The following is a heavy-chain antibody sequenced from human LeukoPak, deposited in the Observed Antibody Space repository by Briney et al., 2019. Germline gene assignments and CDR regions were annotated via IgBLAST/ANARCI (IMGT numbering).Heavy chain of an antibody. CDR3: AKEGGYSNPWH. CDR1: GFTVSSNY. V-gene: IGHV3-53*01. J-gene: IGHJ4*02. D-gene: IGHD5-12*01. Sequence: GGSLRLSCAASGFTVSSNYMSWVRQAPGKGLEWVSVIYSGGSTYYADSVKGRFAVSRDNHKNTVHLEMNSLRVEDTAIYYCAKEGGYSNPWHWGQGTLVTVSS. CDR2: IYSGGST.